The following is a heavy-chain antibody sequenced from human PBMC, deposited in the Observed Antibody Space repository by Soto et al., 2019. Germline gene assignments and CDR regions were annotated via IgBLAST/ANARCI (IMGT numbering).Heavy chain of an antibody. D-gene: IGHD3-22*01. CDR3: ARARGNSSGSYFDD. V-gene: IGHV4-4*02. CDR1: GGSISSSNW. J-gene: IGHJ4*02. Sequence: QVQLQESGPGLVKPSGTLSLTCAVSGGSISSSNWWSWLRQPPRKGLEWIGEIYRSGSTNSNPSFRSRITISVDKSKNQFSLNLRSVTAADTAVYYCARARGNSSGSYFDDWGQGTLVTVSS. CDR2: IYRSGST.